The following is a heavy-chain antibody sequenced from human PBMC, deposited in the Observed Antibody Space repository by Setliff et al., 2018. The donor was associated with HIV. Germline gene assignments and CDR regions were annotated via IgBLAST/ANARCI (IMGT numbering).Heavy chain of an antibody. CDR2: INHSGRT. CDR3: RFTGREGAAAGEDLPYVEDVVEDV. CDR1: GGSFSGYY. V-gene: IGHV4-34*01. D-gene: IGHD6-13*01. Sequence: SETLSLTCAVYGGSFSGYYWSWNRQPPGKGLEWIGEINHSGRTNYNPSLKSRATISVDTSKNQFSLKLSSVTAADTAVYYCRFTGREGAAAGEDLPYVEDVVEDVWGQGTTVTVSS. J-gene: IGHJ6*02.